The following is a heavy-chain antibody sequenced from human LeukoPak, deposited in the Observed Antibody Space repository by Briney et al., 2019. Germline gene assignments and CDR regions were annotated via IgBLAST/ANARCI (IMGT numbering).Heavy chain of an antibody. CDR1: GCSFTSYW. J-gene: IGHJ4*02. V-gene: IGHV5-51*01. Sequence: GESLQISCKGSGCSFTSYWIGWVRQLPGKGLEWMGIIYPGDSDTRYSPSFQGQVTISADKSISTAYLQWSSLKASDTAMYYCARQVEAAASSDYWGQGTLVTVSS. CDR3: ARQVEAAASSDY. D-gene: IGHD6-13*01. CDR2: IYPGDSDT.